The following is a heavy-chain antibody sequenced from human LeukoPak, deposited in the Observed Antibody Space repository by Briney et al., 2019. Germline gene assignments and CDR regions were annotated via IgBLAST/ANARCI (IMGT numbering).Heavy chain of an antibody. J-gene: IGHJ4*02. CDR2: ISSSSSYI. D-gene: IGHD3-10*01. Sequence: GGSLRLSCAASGFTFSSYGMNWVRQAPGKGLEWVSSISSSSSYIYYADSVKGRFTISRDNAKNSLYLQMNSLRAEDTAVYYCARDRSLRLFDYWGQGTLVTVSS. V-gene: IGHV3-21*01. CDR3: ARDRSLRLFDY. CDR1: GFTFSSYG.